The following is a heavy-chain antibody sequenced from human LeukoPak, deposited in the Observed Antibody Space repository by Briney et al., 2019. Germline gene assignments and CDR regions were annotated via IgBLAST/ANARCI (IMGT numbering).Heavy chain of an antibody. D-gene: IGHD5-18*01. J-gene: IGHJ4*02. CDR3: ATSSRGYSYGLYLDY. Sequence: GASVKVSCKASGYTFTSYGISWVRQAPGQGLERMGWISAYNGNTNYAQKLQGRVTMTTDTSTSTAYMELRSLRSDDTAVYYCATSSRGYSYGLYLDYWGQGTLVTVSS. CDR1: GYTFTSYG. V-gene: IGHV1-18*01. CDR2: ISAYNGNT.